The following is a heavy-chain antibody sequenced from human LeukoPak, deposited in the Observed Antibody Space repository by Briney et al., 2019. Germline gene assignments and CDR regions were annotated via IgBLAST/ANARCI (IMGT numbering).Heavy chain of an antibody. CDR1: GGSISSGGYY. V-gene: IGHV4-30-2*03. D-gene: IGHD6-13*01. CDR2: IYHSGST. CDR3: ATLPYSSSWYSGVDY. J-gene: IGHJ4*02. Sequence: SETLSLTCTVSGGSISSGGYYWSWIRQPPGKGLERIGYIYHSGSTYYNPSLKSRVTISVDTSKNQFSLKLSSVTAADTAVYYCATLPYSSSWYSGVDYWGQGTLVTVSS.